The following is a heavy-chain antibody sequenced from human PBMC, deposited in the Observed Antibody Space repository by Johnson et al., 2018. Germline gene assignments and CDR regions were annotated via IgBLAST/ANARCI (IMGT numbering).Heavy chain of an antibody. CDR3: AKDRTGNWHGHFQY. Sequence: VHLVQSGGGVVQPGRSLRLSCAASGFTFSIYSMHWVRQAPGKGLEWVAGISDDGIYKYYADSVKGRFTISRDNSNDTLSLQMVSLRAEDTAVYYCAKDRTGNWHGHFQYWGQGTLVTVSS. D-gene: IGHD5-24*01. CDR2: ISDDGIYK. J-gene: IGHJ1*01. CDR1: GFTFSIYS. V-gene: IGHV3-30-3*01.